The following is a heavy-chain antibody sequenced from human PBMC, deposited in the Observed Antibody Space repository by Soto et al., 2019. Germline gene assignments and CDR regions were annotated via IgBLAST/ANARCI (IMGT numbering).Heavy chain of an antibody. CDR2: ISYDGSNT. CDR3: ALPTKYNSGSFGLIDF. D-gene: IGHD5-12*01. CDR1: GFTFSTYG. J-gene: IGHJ4*02. Sequence: QVQLVESGGGMVQPGRSLRLSCAASGFTFSTYGMHWVRQVPGKGLEWVAVISYDGSNTYYEDSVKGRFSISRDNSNNTLYLQMNSLTAEETAVYYFALPTKYNSGSFGLIDFWGQGALVTVSS. V-gene: IGHV3-30*03.